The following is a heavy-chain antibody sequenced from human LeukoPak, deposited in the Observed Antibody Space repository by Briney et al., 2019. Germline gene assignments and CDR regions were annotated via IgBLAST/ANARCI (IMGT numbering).Heavy chain of an antibody. CDR1: GFTVSSNY. J-gene: IGHJ6*03. D-gene: IGHD6-19*01. CDR3: ARAQEAGTYYYYYYMDV. CDR2: IYSGGST. V-gene: IGHV3-53*01. Sequence: GGSLRLSCAASGFTVSSNYMSLVRQAPGKGLEWVSVIYSGGSTYYADSVKGRFTISRDNSKNTLYLQMNSLRAEDTAVYYCARAQEAGTYYYYYYMDVWGKGTTVTVSS.